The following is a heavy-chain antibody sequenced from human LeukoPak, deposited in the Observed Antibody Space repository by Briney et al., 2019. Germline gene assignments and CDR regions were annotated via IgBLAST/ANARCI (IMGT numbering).Heavy chain of an antibody. CDR2: IDPSGGST. J-gene: IGHJ4*02. CDR1: GYTFTSNY. CDR3: ARYYYFDY. V-gene: IGHV1-46*01. Sequence: ASVKVSCKASGYTFTSNYIHWVRQAPGLGLEWMGVIDPSGGSTTYAQRFQGRVTMTRDTSSSTVYMELSSLRSEDTAVYYCARYYYFDYWGQGTRVTVSS.